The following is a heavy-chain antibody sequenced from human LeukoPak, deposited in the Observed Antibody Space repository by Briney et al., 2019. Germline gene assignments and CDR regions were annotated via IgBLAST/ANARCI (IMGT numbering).Heavy chain of an antibody. D-gene: IGHD3-22*01. CDR3: ARSVRYYYDTYYFDY. J-gene: IGHJ4*02. V-gene: IGHV1-2*04. CDR1: GYTFTGYY. CDR2: INPNSGGT. Sequence: ASVKVSCKASGYTFTGYYMHWVRQAPGQGLEWMGWINPNSGGTNYAQKFQGWVTMTGDTSISTAYMELSRLRSDDTAVYYCARSVRYYYDTYYFDYWGQGTLVTVSS.